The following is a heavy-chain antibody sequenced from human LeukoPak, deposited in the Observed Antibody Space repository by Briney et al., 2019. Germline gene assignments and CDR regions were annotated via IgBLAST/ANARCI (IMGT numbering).Heavy chain of an antibody. J-gene: IGHJ4*02. CDR3: ARGIDSYGSFDY. CDR2: ISGSGGST. D-gene: IGHD5-18*01. Sequence: GGSLRLSCAASGFTFSSYAMSWVRQAPGKGLEWVSAISGSGGSTYYADSVKGRFTISRDNSKNTLYLQMNSLGAEDTAVYYCARGIDSYGSFDYWGQGTLVTVSS. CDR1: GFTFSSYA. V-gene: IGHV3-23*01.